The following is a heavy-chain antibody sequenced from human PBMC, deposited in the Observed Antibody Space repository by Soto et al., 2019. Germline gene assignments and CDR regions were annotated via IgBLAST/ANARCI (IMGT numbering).Heavy chain of an antibody. V-gene: IGHV3-23*01. CDR2: ISGGGDTT. D-gene: IGHD3-10*01. J-gene: IGHJ4*02. CDR3: ERGRGGSGSLPPRVDF. CDR1: GFTFNNYA. Sequence: EVQLLESGGGLVQPGGSLRLSCAASGFTFNNYAMTWVRQAPGKGLEWVSAISGGGDTTSYADSVKGRFTVSRDGSKNTLYLQMRRLRAEDTALYYCERGRGGSGSLPPRVDFWGQGTLVTVSS.